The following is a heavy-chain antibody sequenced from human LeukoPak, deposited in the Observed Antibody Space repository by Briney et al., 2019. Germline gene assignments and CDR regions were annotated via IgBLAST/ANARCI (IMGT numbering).Heavy chain of an antibody. V-gene: IGHV3-7*01. J-gene: IGHJ4*02. CDR3: AREREYYYDSSGYGPAVY. Sequence: GGSLRLSCAASGFTFSSYWMSWVRQAPGKGLEWVANIKQDGREKYYVDSVKGRFTISRDNAKNSLYLQMNSLRAEDTAVYYCAREREYYYDSSGYGPAVYWGQGTLVTVSS. D-gene: IGHD3-22*01. CDR2: IKQDGREK. CDR1: GFTFSSYW.